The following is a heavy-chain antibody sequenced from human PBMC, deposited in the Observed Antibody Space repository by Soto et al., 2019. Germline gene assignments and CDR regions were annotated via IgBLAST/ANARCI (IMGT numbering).Heavy chain of an antibody. J-gene: IGHJ5*02. CDR1: GGSISSYY. CDR3: ARQSCSSTSCYSWVSWFDP. D-gene: IGHD2-2*01. Sequence: SETLSLTCTVSGGSISSYYWSWIRQPPGKGLEWIGYIYYSGSTKYNPSLKSRVTISVDTSKNQFSLKLNSVTAADTAVYYCARQSCSSTSCYSWVSWFDPWGQGTLVTSPQ. V-gene: IGHV4-59*08. CDR2: IYYSGST.